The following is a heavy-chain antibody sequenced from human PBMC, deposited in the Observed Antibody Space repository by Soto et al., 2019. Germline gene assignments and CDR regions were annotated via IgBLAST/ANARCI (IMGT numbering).Heavy chain of an antibody. CDR2: VYTSGST. V-gene: IGHV4-4*07. CDR3: ARGSLYSGYAPFDY. Sequence: SETLSLTCTVSGGSISSYYWSWIRQPAGKGLEWIGRVYTSGSTNYNPSLKSRVTMSVDTSKNQFSLKLSSVTAADTAVYYCARGSLYSGYAPFDYWGQGTLVTVSS. CDR1: GGSISSYY. J-gene: IGHJ4*02. D-gene: IGHD5-12*01.